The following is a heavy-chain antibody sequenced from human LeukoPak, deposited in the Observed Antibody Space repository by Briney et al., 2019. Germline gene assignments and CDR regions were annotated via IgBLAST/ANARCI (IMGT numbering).Heavy chain of an antibody. CDR3: ARDVGIVGAPDY. CDR2: INPSGGST. J-gene: IGHJ4*02. V-gene: IGHV1-46*01. Sequence: ASVKDSCKASGYTFTSYVISWVRQAPGQGLEWMGIINPSGGSTSYAQKFQGRVTMTRDMSTSTVYMELSSLRSEDTAVYYCARDVGIVGAPDYWGQGTLVTVSS. CDR1: GYTFTSYV. D-gene: IGHD1-26*01.